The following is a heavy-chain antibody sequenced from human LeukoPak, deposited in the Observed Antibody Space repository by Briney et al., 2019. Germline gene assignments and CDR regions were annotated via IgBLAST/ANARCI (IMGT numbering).Heavy chain of an antibody. CDR1: GGSFSGYY. CDR2: MNPSGST. Sequence: SETLSLTCAAYGGSFSGYYWTWIRHTPEKGLEWIGEMNPSGSTNYNPSLKSRVTISVDTSKNQFSLTLSSVTAADTAVYYCARGRQDVTMIVVIMTAVSYYLDVWGKGTTVTVS. V-gene: IGHV4-34*01. J-gene: IGHJ6*03. CDR3: ARGRQDVTMIVVIMTAVSYYLDV. D-gene: IGHD3-22*01.